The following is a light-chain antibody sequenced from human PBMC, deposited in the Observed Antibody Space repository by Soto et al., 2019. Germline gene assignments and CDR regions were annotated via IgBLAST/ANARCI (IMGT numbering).Light chain of an antibody. Sequence: QSALTQPASVSGSPGQSITISCTGTNSDVGSYEFVSWYQQHPGKAPELLIYEVSERPSGVSNRFSGSKSGNTASLTISGLQAEDEADYHCCSYAGRSTWVFGGGTKVTVL. V-gene: IGLV2-23*02. CDR2: EVS. CDR1: NSDVGSYEF. CDR3: CSYAGRSTWV. J-gene: IGLJ3*02.